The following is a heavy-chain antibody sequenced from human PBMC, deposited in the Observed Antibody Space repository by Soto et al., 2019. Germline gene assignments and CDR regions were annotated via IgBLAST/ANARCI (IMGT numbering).Heavy chain of an antibody. J-gene: IGHJ4*02. CDR2: TSDSGTT. CDR1: AGSRGNNS. V-gene: IGHV4-59*01. D-gene: IGHD3-16*01. Sequence: XTLSLTCIVSAGSRGNNSCTWIVRPPGRGLEWLGYTSDSGTTTYPASPQRRVTISVDTSANQFSLRVRSVTAADTAVYYCARIRGLGEVSPYFDPWAQGARVTVSS. CDR3: ARIRGLGEVSPYFDP.